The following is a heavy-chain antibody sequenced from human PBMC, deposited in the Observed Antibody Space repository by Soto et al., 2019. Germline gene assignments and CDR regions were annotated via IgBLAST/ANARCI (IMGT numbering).Heavy chain of an antibody. Sequence: QVQLVQSGAAVKKPGSSVKVSCKASGGTFSSYAISCVRQAPGQVLEWMGGIIPIFGTANYAQKFQGRVTITADESPSTACMELSSLRSEDTAVYYWARDPPPAELPGVNFQHWGQGTLVTVSS. CDR3: ARDPPPAELPGVNFQH. V-gene: IGHV1-69*01. J-gene: IGHJ1*01. D-gene: IGHD2-15*01. CDR2: IIPIFGTA. CDR1: GGTFSSYA.